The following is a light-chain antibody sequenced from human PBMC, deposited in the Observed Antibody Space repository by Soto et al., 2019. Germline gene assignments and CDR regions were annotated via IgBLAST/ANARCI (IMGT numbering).Light chain of an antibody. CDR1: SSDVGGYNY. Sequence: QSALTQPPSASGSPGQSVTISCTGTSSDVGGYNYVSWYQQHPGKAPKLMIYEVSKRPSGVPDRFSGSKSGNTASLTVSGLQAEDEADYYFSSYAGRNVVFGGGTKLTVL. CDR3: SSYAGRNVV. CDR2: EVS. V-gene: IGLV2-8*01. J-gene: IGLJ2*01.